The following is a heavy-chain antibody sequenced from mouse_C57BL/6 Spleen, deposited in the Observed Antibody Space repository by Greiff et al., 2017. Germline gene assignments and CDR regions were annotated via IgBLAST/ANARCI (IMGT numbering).Heavy chain of an antibody. CDR3: ARSYTTVVDWFAY. J-gene: IGHJ3*01. V-gene: IGHV1-80*01. Sequence: VQLQQSGAELVKPGASVKISCKASGYAFSSYWMNWVKQRPGKGLEWIGQIYPGDGDTNYNGKFKGKATLTADKSSSTAYMQLSSLTSEDSAVYFCARSYTTVVDWFAYWGQGTLVTVSA. CDR1: GYAFSSYW. D-gene: IGHD1-1*01. CDR2: IYPGDGDT.